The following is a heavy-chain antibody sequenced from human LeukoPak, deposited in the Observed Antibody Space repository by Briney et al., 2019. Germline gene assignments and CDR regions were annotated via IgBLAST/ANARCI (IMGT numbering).Heavy chain of an antibody. J-gene: IGHJ4*02. CDR2: ISSSSSYI. V-gene: IGHV3-21*06. CDR3: ARGPGYGGPYYFDY. CDR1: AFTFSNYG. D-gene: IGHD4-23*01. Sequence: GGSLRLSCAASAFTFSNYGMNWVRQAPGKGLEWVSSISSSSSYIYYADSMKGRFTISRDNAKNLLYLQMNSLRAEDTAVYYCARGPGYGGPYYFDYWGQGTLVTVSS.